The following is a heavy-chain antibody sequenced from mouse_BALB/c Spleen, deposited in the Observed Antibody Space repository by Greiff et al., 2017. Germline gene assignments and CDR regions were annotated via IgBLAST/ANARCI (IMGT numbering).Heavy chain of an antibody. CDR2: ISSGGSYT. CDR3: ARQYRYYFDD. V-gene: IGHV5-6*01. D-gene: IGHD2-14*01. J-gene: IGHJ2*01. Sequence: EVQRVESGGDLVKPGGSLKLSCAASGFTFSSYGMSWVRQTPDKRLEWVATISSGGSYTYYPDSVKGRFTISRDNAKNTLYLQMSSLKSEDTAMYYCARQYRYYFDDWGAGTTLTVSS. CDR1: GFTFSSYG.